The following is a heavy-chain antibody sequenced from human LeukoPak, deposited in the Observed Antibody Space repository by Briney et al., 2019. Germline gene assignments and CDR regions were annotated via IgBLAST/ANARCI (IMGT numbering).Heavy chain of an antibody. J-gene: IGHJ5*02. V-gene: IGHV1-18*04. Sequence: ASVKVSCKASGYTFTSYGISWVRQAPGQGLEWMGWISAYNGNTNYAQKLQGRVTMTTVTSTSTAYMELRSLRSDDTAVYYCARRYIAVAGTSWFDPWGQGTLVTVSS. CDR3: ARRYIAVAGTSWFDP. CDR1: GYTFTSYG. D-gene: IGHD6-19*01. CDR2: ISAYNGNT.